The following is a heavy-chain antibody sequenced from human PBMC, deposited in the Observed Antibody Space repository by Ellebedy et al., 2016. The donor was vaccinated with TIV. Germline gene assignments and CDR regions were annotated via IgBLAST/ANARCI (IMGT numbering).Heavy chain of an antibody. CDR3: ARGFYEKFDL. Sequence: ASVKVSCKASGYTFTSYGISWVRQAPGQGLEWMGWISAYNGDTNYAQKFQGRVTMTTDTFTTTAYMELRSLTSDDTAVYYCARGFYEKFDLWGQGTLVTVSS. J-gene: IGHJ5*02. CDR1: GYTFTSYG. CDR2: ISAYNGDT. D-gene: IGHD2/OR15-2a*01. V-gene: IGHV1-18*01.